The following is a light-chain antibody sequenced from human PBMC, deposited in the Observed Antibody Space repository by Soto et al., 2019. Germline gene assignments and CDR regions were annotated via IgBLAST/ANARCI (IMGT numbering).Light chain of an antibody. CDR2: DAS. J-gene: IGKJ4*01. V-gene: IGKV3D-20*01. CDR3: QQYGSSPS. Sequence: EIVLTESPATLSLSPGERATLFCWASQSVSTNYVAWYQQKPGLAPRLLIYDASSRAAGISHRFSGSGSGTDFTLTISRLEPEDFAVYYCQQYGSSPSFGGGTKVDIK. CDR1: QSVSTNY.